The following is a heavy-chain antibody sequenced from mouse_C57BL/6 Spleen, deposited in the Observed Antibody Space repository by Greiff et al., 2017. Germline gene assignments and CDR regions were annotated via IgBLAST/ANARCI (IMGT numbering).Heavy chain of an antibody. D-gene: IGHD4-1*01. J-gene: IGHJ2*01. V-gene: IGHV1-61*01. Sequence: VQLQQPGAELVRPGSSVKLSCKASGYTFTSYWMDWVKQRPGQGLEWIGNIYPSDSETHYNQKFKDKATLTVDKSSSTAYMQLSSLTSEDSAVYYCARGLGRYDYWGQGTTLTVSS. CDR3: ARGLGRYDY. CDR2: IYPSDSET. CDR1: GYTFTSYW.